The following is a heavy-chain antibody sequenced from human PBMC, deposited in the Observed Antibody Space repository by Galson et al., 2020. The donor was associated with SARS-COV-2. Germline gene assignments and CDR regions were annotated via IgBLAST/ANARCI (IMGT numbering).Heavy chain of an antibody. D-gene: IGHD6-6*01. J-gene: IGHJ6*02. Sequence: TGGSLRLSCAASGFTFSSYGMHWFRQAPGKGLEGLAVIWYDGRNKYYADSVKGRFTISRDNSKNTLYLQMNSVRAEDTAVYYCARDTWRCSSSSGYGMDVWGQGTTVTVSS. V-gene: IGHV3-33*01. CDR1: GFTFSSYG. CDR2: IWYDGRNK. CDR3: ARDTWRCSSSSGYGMDV.